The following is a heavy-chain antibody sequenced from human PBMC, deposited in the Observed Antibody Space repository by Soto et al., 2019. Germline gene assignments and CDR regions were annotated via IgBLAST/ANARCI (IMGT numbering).Heavy chain of an antibody. CDR1: GGTFSSYA. CDR3: ARDTFADGLRGYAFDI. J-gene: IGHJ3*02. Sequence: ASVKVSCKASGGTFSSYAISWVRQAPGQGLEWMGGIIPIFGTANYAQKFQGRVTITADESTSTAYMELSSLRSEDTAVYYCARDTFADGLRGYAFDIWGQGTMVTVSS. CDR2: IIPIFGTA. V-gene: IGHV1-69*13. D-gene: IGHD3-10*01.